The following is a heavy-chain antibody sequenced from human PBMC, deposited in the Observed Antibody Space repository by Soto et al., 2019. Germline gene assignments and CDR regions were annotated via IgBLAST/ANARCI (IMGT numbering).Heavy chain of an antibody. Sequence: EVHLVESGGGLVQPGGSLRLSCAASGFIFSNYWMTWVRQAPGKGLEWVANIKQDGSEKNYVNSVKGRFTISRDNAKNSLYLQMNSLRAEDTAVYYCARVLQVLITPYFHSWGQGTLVTVSS. CDR1: GFIFSNYW. V-gene: IGHV3-7*05. CDR3: ARVLQVLITPYFHS. J-gene: IGHJ4*02. CDR2: IKQDGSEK. D-gene: IGHD3-22*01.